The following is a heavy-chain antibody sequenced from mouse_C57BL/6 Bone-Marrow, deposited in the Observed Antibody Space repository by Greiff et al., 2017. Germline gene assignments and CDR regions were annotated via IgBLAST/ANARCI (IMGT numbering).Heavy chain of an antibody. V-gene: IGHV1-61*01. D-gene: IGHD4-1*01. J-gene: IGHJ2*01. Sequence: LQQPGAELVRPGSSVKLSCKASGYTFTSYWMDWVKQRPGQGLEWIGNIYPSDSETHYNQKFKDKATLTVDKSSSTAYMQLSSLTSEDSAVYYCARLLGRDYWGQGTTLTVSS. CDR1: GYTFTSYW. CDR2: IYPSDSET. CDR3: ARLLGRDY.